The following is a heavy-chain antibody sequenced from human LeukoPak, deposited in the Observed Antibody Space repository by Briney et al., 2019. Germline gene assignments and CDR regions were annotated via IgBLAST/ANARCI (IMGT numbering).Heavy chain of an antibody. D-gene: IGHD3-22*01. V-gene: IGHV3-30*07. CDR2: ISYDGSNK. CDR1: GFAFSSYA. Sequence: GGSLRLSCAASGFAFSSYAMHWVRQAPGKGLEWVAVISYDGSNKYYADSVKGRFTISRDNSKNTLYLQMNSLRAEDTAVYYCAKDRYYYDSSGYYPYWGQGTLVTVSS. CDR3: AKDRYYYDSSGYYPY. J-gene: IGHJ4*02.